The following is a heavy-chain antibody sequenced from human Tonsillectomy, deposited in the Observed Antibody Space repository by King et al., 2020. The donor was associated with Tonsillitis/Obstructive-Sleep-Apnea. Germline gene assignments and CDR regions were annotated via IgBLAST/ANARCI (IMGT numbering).Heavy chain of an antibody. CDR1: GGSISSYY. V-gene: IGHV4-59*01. CDR2: IYYSGST. CDR3: ARKVQQYPYAFDI. J-gene: IGHJ3*02. D-gene: IGHD2-2*01. Sequence: VQLQESGPGLVKPSETLSLTCTVSGGSISSYYWSWIRQPPGKGLEWIGYIYYSGSTDYNPSLKSRVTISVDTSKNQFSRKLSSVTAADTAVYYCARKVQQYPYAFDIWGQGTMVTVSS.